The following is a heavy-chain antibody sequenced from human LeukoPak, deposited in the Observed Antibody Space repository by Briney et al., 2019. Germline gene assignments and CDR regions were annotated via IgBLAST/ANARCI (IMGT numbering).Heavy chain of an antibody. CDR3: AREAEYGVATIDY. J-gene: IGHJ4*02. CDR2: INPNSGGT. V-gene: IGHV1-2*02. CDR1: GYTFTGYY. Sequence: ASVKVSCKASGYTFTGYYMHWVRQAPGQGLEWMGWINPNSGGTNYAQKFQGRVTMTRDTSISTAYMELSRLRSDDTAVYYCAREAEYGVATIDYWGQGTLVTVSS. D-gene: IGHD5-12*01.